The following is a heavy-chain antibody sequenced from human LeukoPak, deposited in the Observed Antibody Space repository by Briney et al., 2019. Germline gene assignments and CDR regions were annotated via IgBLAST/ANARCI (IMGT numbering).Heavy chain of an antibody. CDR2: ISYDGSNK. J-gene: IGHJ4*02. CDR1: GCTFSSYA. V-gene: IGHV3-30-3*01. CDR3: ARRRDYFDY. Sequence: GGSLRLSCAASGCTFSSYAMHWVRQAPGKGLEWVAVISYDGSNKYYADSVKSRFTISRDNSKNTLYLQMNSLRAEDTAVYYCARRRDYFDYWGQGTLVTVSS.